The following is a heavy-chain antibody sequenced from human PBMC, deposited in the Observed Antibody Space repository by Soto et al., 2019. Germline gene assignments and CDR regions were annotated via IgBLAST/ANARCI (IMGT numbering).Heavy chain of an antibody. CDR2: IWSDGSEK. CDR1: GFSFRSYD. Sequence: QVQLVESGGGVVQPGRSLRLSCAASGFSFRSYDMHWVRQAPGTGLEWVEVIWSDGSEKYYAASVKGRFSMSIDNSRNTLYLQMDTLTAEDTAVYYCARVLRGFLEWFGADNLGQGTLVTVSS. D-gene: IGHD3-3*01. V-gene: IGHV3-33*01. J-gene: IGHJ4*02. CDR3: ARVLRGFLEWFGADN.